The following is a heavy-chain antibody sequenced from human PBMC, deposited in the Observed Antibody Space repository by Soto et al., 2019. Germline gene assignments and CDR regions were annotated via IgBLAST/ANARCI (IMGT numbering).Heavy chain of an antibody. D-gene: IGHD5-18*01. CDR3: ARGETAVVHKGVDV. CDR2: IDPSDSYT. V-gene: IGHV5-10-1*01. CDR1: GSSLTRYW. J-gene: IGHJ6*02. Sequence: GQFLKTSRKASGSSLTRYWRSWVRQMPGTGLEWMGRIDPSDSYTNYSPSFQGHVTISADKSISTAYLQWSSLKASDNAMYYCARGETAVVHKGVDVWGQGTPVATSS.